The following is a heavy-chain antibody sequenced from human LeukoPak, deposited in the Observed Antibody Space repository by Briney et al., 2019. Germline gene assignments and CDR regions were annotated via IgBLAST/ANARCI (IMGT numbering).Heavy chain of an antibody. CDR3: ARDPVDPLALWEEWFDP. D-gene: IGHD1-26*01. J-gene: IGHJ5*02. Sequence: ASVKVSCKASGYRFTDYYIHWVRQAPGHGLEWLGWINPNSGGTNYPHKFQGRVTMTRDTSISTTYMELNNLESDDTAMYYCARDPVDPLALWEEWFDPWGQGTLVTVSS. CDR2: INPNSGGT. CDR1: GYRFTDYY. V-gene: IGHV1-2*02.